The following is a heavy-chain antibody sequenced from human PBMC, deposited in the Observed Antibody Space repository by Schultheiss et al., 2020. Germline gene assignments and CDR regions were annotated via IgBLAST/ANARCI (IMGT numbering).Heavy chain of an antibody. CDR3: ARSPGYSGYGISGGRFDY. D-gene: IGHD5-12*01. J-gene: IGHJ4*02. CDR2: INPSGGST. Sequence: ASVKVSCKASGYTFTSYYMHWVRQAPGQGLEWMGIINPSGGSTSYAQKFQGRVTMTRDTSTSTVYMELSSLRSEDTAVYYCARSPGYSGYGISGGRFDYWGQGTLVTVSS. CDR1: GYTFTSYY. V-gene: IGHV1-46*01.